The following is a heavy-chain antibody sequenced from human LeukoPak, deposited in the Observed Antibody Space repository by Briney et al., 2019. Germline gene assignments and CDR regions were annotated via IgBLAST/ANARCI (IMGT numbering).Heavy chain of an antibody. CDR1: GFTFGSYG. V-gene: IGHV3-33*01. Sequence: GGSLRLSCAASGFTFGSYGMHWVRQAPGKGLEWVAVIWYDGSNKYYADSVKGRFTISRDNSKNTLYLQMNSLRAEDTAVYYCATSSGGGWFDPWGQGTLVTVSS. J-gene: IGHJ5*02. CDR2: IWYDGSNK. D-gene: IGHD6-25*01. CDR3: ATSSGGGWFDP.